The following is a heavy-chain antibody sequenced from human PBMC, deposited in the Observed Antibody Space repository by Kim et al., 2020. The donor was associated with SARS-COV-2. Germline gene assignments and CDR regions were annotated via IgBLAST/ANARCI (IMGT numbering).Heavy chain of an antibody. V-gene: IGHV1-18*01. CDR1: GYTFTSYG. J-gene: IGHJ5*02. D-gene: IGHD3-10*01. CDR3: ARDGSPTYYYGSGSTRPDP. CDR2: ISAYNGNT. Sequence: ASVKVSCKASGYTFTSYGISWVRQAPGQGLEWMGWISAYNGNTNYAQKLQGRVTMTTDTSTSTAYMELRSLRSDDTAVYYCARDGSPTYYYGSGSTRPDPWGQGTLVTVSS.